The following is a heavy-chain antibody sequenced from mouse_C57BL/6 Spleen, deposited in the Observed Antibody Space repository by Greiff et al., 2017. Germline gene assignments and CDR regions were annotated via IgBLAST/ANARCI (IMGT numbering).Heavy chain of an antibody. V-gene: IGHV1-64*01. Sequence: QVQLKQPGAELVKPGASVKLSCKASGYTFTSYWMHWVKQRPGQGLEWIGMIHPTRGSTNYNEKFKGKATLTVDKSYSTAYMQLRSLTSEDSAVYDGAGDDTAVVAPSWFAYWGQGTLVTVSA. D-gene: IGHD1-1*01. CDR3: AGDDTAVVAPSWFAY. CDR2: IHPTRGST. J-gene: IGHJ3*01. CDR1: GYTFTSYW.